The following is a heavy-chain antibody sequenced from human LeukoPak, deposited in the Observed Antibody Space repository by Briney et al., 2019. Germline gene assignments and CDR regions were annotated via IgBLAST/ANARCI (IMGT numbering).Heavy chain of an antibody. Sequence: ASVKVSCKASGYTFTSYYMHWVRQAPGQGLEWMGIINPSGGSTSYAQKFQGRVTMTRDTPTSTVYMELSSLRSEDTAVYYCARDDSNYIFGDYWGQGTLVTVSS. CDR3: ARDDSNYIFGDY. J-gene: IGHJ4*02. CDR2: INPSGGST. D-gene: IGHD4-11*01. V-gene: IGHV1-46*01. CDR1: GYTFTSYY.